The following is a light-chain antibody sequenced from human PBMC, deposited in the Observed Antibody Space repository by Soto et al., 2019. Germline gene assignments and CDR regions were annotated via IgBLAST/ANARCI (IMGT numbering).Light chain of an antibody. Sequence: QSVLTQPTSVSGAPGQRVTISCTGSSSNIGAGYDVHWYQHLPGTAPKLLIYGNSNRPSGFPDRFSGSKSGTSASLAITGLQAEDEADYYCQSYDSSLSGSVFGGGTKLTVL. CDR1: SSNIGAGYD. CDR2: GNS. CDR3: QSYDSSLSGSV. J-gene: IGLJ2*01. V-gene: IGLV1-40*01.